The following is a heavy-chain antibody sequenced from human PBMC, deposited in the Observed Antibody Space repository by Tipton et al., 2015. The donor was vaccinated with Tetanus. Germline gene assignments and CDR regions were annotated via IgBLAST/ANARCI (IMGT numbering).Heavy chain of an antibody. J-gene: IGHJ4*02. V-gene: IGHV4-34*01. CDR2: INHSGSA. Sequence: TLSLTCTVSGVSLTDYYWTWIRQPPGKGLEWIGEINHSGSAKYIPSLKSRATISVDTSKNQFSLNLSSVTAADTAVYYCARHPPPYYYGSGSYLDYWGQGTPVTVSS. CDR3: ARHPPPYYYGSGSYLDY. CDR1: GVSLTDYY. D-gene: IGHD3-10*01.